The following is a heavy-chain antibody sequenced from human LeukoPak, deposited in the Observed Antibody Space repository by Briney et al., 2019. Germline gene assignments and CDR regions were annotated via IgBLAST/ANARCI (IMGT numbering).Heavy chain of an antibody. CDR3: IRGAASGSYYGFDV. V-gene: IGHV3-73*01. CDR2: IRSKANNYAT. CDR1: GFTFSGST. J-gene: IGHJ6*02. D-gene: IGHD1-26*01. Sequence: GGSLRLSCAASGFTFSGSTMHWVRQASGKGLEWVGRIRSKANNYATAYATSVKGRFTLSRDDSKTTAYLQMNSLKTEDTAVYYCIRGAASGSYYGFDVWGQGATVTVSS.